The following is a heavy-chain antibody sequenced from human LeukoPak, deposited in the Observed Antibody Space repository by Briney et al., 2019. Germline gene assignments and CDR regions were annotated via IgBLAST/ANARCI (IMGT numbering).Heavy chain of an antibody. V-gene: IGHV3-23*01. CDR2: ITTSDGNT. CDR3: AKDGGLWVSAHWGDS. CDR1: GFTFSSYT. D-gene: IGHD7-27*01. Sequence: GGSLRLSCAASGFTFSSYTMSWVRHAPGRGLEWVSTITTSDGNTYYADSVKGRLTVSRDNSKNTLFLQMNSLRAEDTAVYYCAKDGGLWVSAHWGDSWGRGTLVTVSS. J-gene: IGHJ4*02.